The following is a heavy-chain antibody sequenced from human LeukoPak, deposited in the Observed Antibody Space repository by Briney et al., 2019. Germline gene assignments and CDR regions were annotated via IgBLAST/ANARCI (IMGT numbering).Heavy chain of an antibody. CDR1: GFTFSTSW. CDR2: IKQDGSEK. CDR3: ARDPNKYSSSWEMAY. D-gene: IGHD6-13*01. J-gene: IGHJ4*02. Sequence: GGSLRLSCAASGFTFSTSWMSWVRQAPGKGLEWVANIKQDGSEKYYVDSVKGRFTISRDNAKNTLYLQMNSLRAEDTAVYYCARDPNKYSSSWEMAYWGQGTLVTVSS. V-gene: IGHV3-7*01.